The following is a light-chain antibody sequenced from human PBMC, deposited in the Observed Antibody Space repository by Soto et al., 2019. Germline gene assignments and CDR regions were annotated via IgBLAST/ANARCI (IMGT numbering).Light chain of an antibody. V-gene: IGLV3-25*03. CDR1: ALPKQY. J-gene: IGLJ2*01. Sequence: SYELTQPPSVSVSPGQTARITCSGAALPKQYAYWYQQKPGQAPVLVIYKDSERPSGIPERFSGSSSGTTVTLTISGVQAEDEADYYCQSADSSGTCVVFGGGTKLTVL. CDR3: QSADSSGTCVV. CDR2: KDS.